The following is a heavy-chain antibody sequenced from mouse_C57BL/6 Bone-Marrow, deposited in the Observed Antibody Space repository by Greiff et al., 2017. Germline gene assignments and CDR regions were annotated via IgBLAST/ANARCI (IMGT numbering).Heavy chain of an antibody. CDR3: ARDIYSYFDV. CDR1: GYTFTSYW. CDR2: IYPGSGST. V-gene: IGHV1-55*01. J-gene: IGHJ1*03. Sequence: QVQLQQPGAELVKPGASVKMSCKASGYTFTSYWITWVKQRPGQGLEWIGEIYPGSGSTNYNEKFKSKATLTVDTSSSTAYIQLSSLTSEDSAVYYCARDIYSYFDVWGTGTTVTVSS.